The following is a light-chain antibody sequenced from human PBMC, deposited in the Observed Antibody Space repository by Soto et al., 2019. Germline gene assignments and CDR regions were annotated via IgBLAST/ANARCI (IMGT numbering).Light chain of an antibody. J-gene: IGLJ2*01. CDR1: SSNIGNNY. V-gene: IGLV1-51*01. CDR2: DNN. Sequence: QSVLTQPPSVSAAPGQKVTISCSGSSSNIGNNYVSWYQQLPGTAPKLLIYDNNKRPSGIPDRFSGYKSGTSATLGITGLQTGDEAEYYCGTWDSSLSAVVFGGGTKLTVL. CDR3: GTWDSSLSAVV.